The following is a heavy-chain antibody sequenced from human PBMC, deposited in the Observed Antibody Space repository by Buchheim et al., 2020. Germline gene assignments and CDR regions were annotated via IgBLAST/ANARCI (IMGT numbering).Heavy chain of an antibody. J-gene: IGHJ4*02. CDR2: IKQDGSEK. V-gene: IGHV3-7*01. D-gene: IGHD5-24*01. Sequence: DVQLVESGGGLVQPGGSLRLSCGASGFTFTTYWMSWVRQAPGKGLEWLANIKQDGSEKYYVDSVKGRFTISRDNAKNSLYLQMNSLRAGDTAVYYCARRRGDHTHYYFDYWGQGTL. CDR1: GFTFTTYW. CDR3: ARRRGDHTHYYFDY.